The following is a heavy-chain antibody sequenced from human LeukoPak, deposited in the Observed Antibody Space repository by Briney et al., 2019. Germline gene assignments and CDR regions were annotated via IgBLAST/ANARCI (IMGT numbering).Heavy chain of an antibody. Sequence: GGSLRLSCAASGFTFSSYWMNWARQAPGKGLEWVASINHNGNVDYYVDSVKGRFTISRDNAKNSLYLQMGNLRAEDTAVYFCARGGGLDVWGQGATVTVSS. J-gene: IGHJ6*02. V-gene: IGHV3-7*03. CDR2: INHNGNVD. D-gene: IGHD3-16*01. CDR3: ARGGGLDV. CDR1: GFTFSSYW.